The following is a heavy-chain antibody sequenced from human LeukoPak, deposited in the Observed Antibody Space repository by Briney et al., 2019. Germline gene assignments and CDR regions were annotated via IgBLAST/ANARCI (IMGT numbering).Heavy chain of an antibody. CDR2: INHSGST. J-gene: IGHJ5*02. CDR3: ARSNYDILTGYRRPLPFDP. CDR1: GGSFSGYY. Sequence: SETLSPTCAVYGGSFSGYYWSWIRQPPGKGLEWIGEINHSGSTNYNPSLKSRVTISVDTSKNQFSLKLSSVTAADTAVYYCARSNYDILTGYRRPLPFDPWGQGTLVTVPS. D-gene: IGHD3-9*01. V-gene: IGHV4-34*01.